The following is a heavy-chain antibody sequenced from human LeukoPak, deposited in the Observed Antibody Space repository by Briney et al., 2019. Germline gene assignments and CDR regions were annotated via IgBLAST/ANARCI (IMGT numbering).Heavy chain of an antibody. CDR2: IYSGGST. Sequence: GGSLRLSCAASGFTVSSNYMSWVRQAPGKGLEWVSVIYSGGSTHYADSVKGRFTISRDNSKTTLYLQMNSLRAEDTAVYYCARDEVVITHDAFDIWGQGTMVTVSS. D-gene: IGHD3-22*01. CDR3: ARDEVVITHDAFDI. CDR1: GFTVSSNY. J-gene: IGHJ3*02. V-gene: IGHV3-66*01.